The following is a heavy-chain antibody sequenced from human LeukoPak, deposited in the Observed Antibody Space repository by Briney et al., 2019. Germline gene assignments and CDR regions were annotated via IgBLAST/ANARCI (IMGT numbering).Heavy chain of an antibody. Sequence: PGGSLRLSCSASGFTFTTYAMSWVRQAPGKGLEWVAVISYDGSNKYYADSVKGRFTISRDNSKNTLYLQMNSLRAEDTAVYYCARDPVTGAAYFDYWGQGTLVTVSS. J-gene: IGHJ4*02. V-gene: IGHV3-30-3*01. CDR2: ISYDGSNK. CDR1: GFTFTTYA. D-gene: IGHD4-11*01. CDR3: ARDPVTGAAYFDY.